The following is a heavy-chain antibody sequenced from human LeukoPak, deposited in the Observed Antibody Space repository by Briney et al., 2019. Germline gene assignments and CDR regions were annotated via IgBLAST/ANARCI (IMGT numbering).Heavy chain of an antibody. CDR1: EFSIIIIYY. CDR2: IYHSGSI. V-gene: IGHV4-38-2*02. CDR3: ARHVWGSTSYMDV. J-gene: IGHJ6*03. D-gene: IGHD3-16*01. Sequence: PSETLSVTCTVSEFSIIIIYYWGWIRQPPGKGLEGIGSIYHSGSIYYNPSLRSRGTISVDTSKNQFSLRLSSVTAAGTAVYYCARHVWGSTSYMDVWGKGTTVTVSS.